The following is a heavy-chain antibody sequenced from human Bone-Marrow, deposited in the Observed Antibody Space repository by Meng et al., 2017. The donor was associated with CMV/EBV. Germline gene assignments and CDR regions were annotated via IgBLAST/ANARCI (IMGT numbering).Heavy chain of an antibody. V-gene: IGHV1-69*05. Sequence: SVKVSCKASGGTFSSYAISWVRQAPGQGLEWMGGIIPIFGTANYVQKFQGRVTITTDESTSTAYMELSSLRSEDTAVYYCARGGLDCSSTSCLPENWDLDYYYGMDVWGQGTTVTVSS. CDR3: ARGGLDCSSTSCLPENWDLDYYYGMDV. CDR2: IIPIFGTA. D-gene: IGHD2-2*01. J-gene: IGHJ6*02. CDR1: GGTFSSYA.